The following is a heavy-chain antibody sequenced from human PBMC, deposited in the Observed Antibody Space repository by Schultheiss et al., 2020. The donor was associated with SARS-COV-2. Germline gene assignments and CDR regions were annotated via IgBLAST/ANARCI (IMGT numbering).Heavy chain of an antibody. D-gene: IGHD1-26*01. Sequence: SETLSLTCTVSGGSISSYYWSWIRQPPGKGLEWIGYIYYSGSTNYNSSLKSRVTISVDTSKNQFSLKLSSVTAADTAVYYCARSRIVGATTDAFDIWGQGTMVTVSS. J-gene: IGHJ3*02. V-gene: IGHV4-59*08. CDR2: IYYSGST. CDR3: ARSRIVGATTDAFDI. CDR1: GGSISSYY.